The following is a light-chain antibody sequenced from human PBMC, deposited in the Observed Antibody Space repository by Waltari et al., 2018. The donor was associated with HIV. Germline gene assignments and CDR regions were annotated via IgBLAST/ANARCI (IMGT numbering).Light chain of an antibody. Sequence: QSVLTPPPSASGTPGQRVTISCSGSSSNTGSTTVHWYQQLPGTAPKLLIYSNNQRPSGVPDRLSGSKSGTSASLAISGLQSEDEANYYCAAWDDSLIGPVFGGGTKLTVL. V-gene: IGLV1-44*01. J-gene: IGLJ3*02. CDR2: SNN. CDR3: AAWDDSLIGPV. CDR1: SSNTGSTT.